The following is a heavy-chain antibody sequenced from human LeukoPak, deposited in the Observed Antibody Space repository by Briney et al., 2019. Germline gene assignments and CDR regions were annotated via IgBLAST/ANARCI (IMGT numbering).Heavy chain of an antibody. CDR2: INHSGST. V-gene: IGHV4-34*01. CDR3: ARGQWDRFVVVPAAKGARLDY. J-gene: IGHJ4*02. D-gene: IGHD2-2*01. CDR1: GGSFSGYY. Sequence: SETLSLTCAVYGGSFSGYYWGWIRQPPGKGLEWIGEINHSGSTNYNPSPKSRVTISVDTSKNQFSLKLSSVTAADTAVYYCARGQWDRFVVVPAAKGARLDYWGQGTLVTVSS.